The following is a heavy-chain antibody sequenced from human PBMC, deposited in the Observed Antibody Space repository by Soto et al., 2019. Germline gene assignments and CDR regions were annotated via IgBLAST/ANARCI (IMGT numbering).Heavy chain of an antibody. D-gene: IGHD3-9*01. J-gene: IGHJ5*02. CDR3: AKDSYDILTGYYLEVGFDP. CDR2: ISGSGGST. CDR1: GFTFSSYA. Sequence: PGGSLRLSCAASGFTFSSYAMSWVRQAPGKGLEWVSAISGSGGSTYYADSVKGRFTISRDNSKNTLYLQMNSLRAEDTAVYYCAKDSYDILTGYYLEVGFDPWGQGTLVTVSS. V-gene: IGHV3-23*01.